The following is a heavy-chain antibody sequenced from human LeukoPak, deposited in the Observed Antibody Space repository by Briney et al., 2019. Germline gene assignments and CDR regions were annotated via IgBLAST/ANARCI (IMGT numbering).Heavy chain of an antibody. V-gene: IGHV1-18*01. CDR3: ARGGYDILTGYYYFDY. D-gene: IGHD3-9*01. J-gene: IGHJ4*02. CDR1: GYTFTSYG. CDR2: ISAYNGNT. Sequence: ASAKVSCKASGYTFTSYGISWVRQAPGQGLEWMGWISAYNGNTNYAQKLQGRVTMTTDTSTSTAYMELRSLRSDDTAVYYCARGGYDILTGYYYFDYRGQGTLVTVSS.